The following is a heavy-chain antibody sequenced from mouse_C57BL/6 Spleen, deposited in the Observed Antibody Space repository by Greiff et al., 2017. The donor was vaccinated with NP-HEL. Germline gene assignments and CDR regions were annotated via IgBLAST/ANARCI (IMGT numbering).Heavy chain of an antibody. CDR1: GFTFSDYG. J-gene: IGHJ4*01. D-gene: IGHD1-1*01. Sequence: EVQLVESGGGLVQPGGSLKLSCAASGFTFSDYGMAWVRQAPRKGPEWVAFISNLAYSIYYADTVTGRFTISRENAKNTLYLEMSSLRSEDTAMYYCASLSSFYAMDYWGQGTSVTVSS. CDR3: ASLSSFYAMDY. V-gene: IGHV5-15*01. CDR2: ISNLAYSI.